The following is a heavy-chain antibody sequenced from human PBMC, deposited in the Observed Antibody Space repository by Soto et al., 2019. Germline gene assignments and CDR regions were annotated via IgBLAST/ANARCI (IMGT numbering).Heavy chain of an antibody. CDR3: GRDSPPMDV. J-gene: IGHJ6*02. CDR1: GFTFSSYS. V-gene: IGHV3-48*02. Sequence: TGGSLRLSCAASGFTFSSYSMNWVRQAPGKGLEWVSYISSSSTIYYADSVKGRFTISRDNAKNSLYLQMNSLRDEDTAVYYCGRDSPPMDVWGQGTTVTVSS. CDR2: ISSSSTI.